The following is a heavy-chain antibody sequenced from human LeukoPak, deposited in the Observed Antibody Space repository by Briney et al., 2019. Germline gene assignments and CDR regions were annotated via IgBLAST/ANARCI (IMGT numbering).Heavy chain of an antibody. J-gene: IGHJ5*02. CDR2: ISSNGGST. V-gene: IGHV3-64*01. CDR1: GFTFSSYA. Sequence: PGGSLRLSCAASGFTFSSYAMHWVRQAPGKGLEYVSAISSNGGSTYYANSVKGRFTISRDNSKNTLYLQMGSLRAEDMAVYYCARDSGSYFSNWFDPWGQGTLVTVSS. D-gene: IGHD1-26*01. CDR3: ARDSGSYFSNWFDP.